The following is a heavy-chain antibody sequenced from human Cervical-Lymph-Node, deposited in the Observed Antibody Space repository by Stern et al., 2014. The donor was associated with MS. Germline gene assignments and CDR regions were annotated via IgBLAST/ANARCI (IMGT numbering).Heavy chain of an antibody. V-gene: IGHV3-7*01. CDR2: IKEDGGET. CDR1: GFTFSSYW. D-gene: IGHD2-2*01. Sequence: VHLVESGGGLVQPGGSLRLSCAASGFTFSSYWMSWVRQAPGKGLEWVANIKEDGGETYHVDSVKGRFTISRDNAKNSLYLQMNSLRAEDTAVYYCARGVVVPAADYGMDVWGQGTTVTVSS. J-gene: IGHJ6*02. CDR3: ARGVVVPAADYGMDV.